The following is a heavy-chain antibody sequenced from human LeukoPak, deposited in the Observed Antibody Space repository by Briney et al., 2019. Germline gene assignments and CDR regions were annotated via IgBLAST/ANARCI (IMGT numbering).Heavy chain of an antibody. CDR3: ARGGSGSYYMVDV. J-gene: IGHJ6*04. Sequence: PSETLSLTCIITGGSISDYYWGWIRQPPGKGLEWIGYVHSNGDTGYNPSLKSRVTMSVDTSKNQFSLKLSSVTAADTAVYYCARGGSGSYYMVDVWGKGTTVTISS. CDR1: GGSISDYY. D-gene: IGHD3-10*01. V-gene: IGHV4-59*12. CDR2: VHSNGDT.